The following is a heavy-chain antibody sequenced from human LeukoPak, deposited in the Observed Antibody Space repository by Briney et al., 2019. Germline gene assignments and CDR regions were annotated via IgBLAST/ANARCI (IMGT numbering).Heavy chain of an antibody. CDR2: MNPKNGNA. D-gene: IGHD4-17*01. CDR1: GYTFSRHD. CDR3: ARDEDYGIFFNIDY. V-gene: IGHV1-8*03. J-gene: IGHJ4*02. Sequence: ASVKVSCKASGYTFSRHDINWVRQATGQGPEWMGWMNPKNGNAAYAQKFQGRVTFTRDTSISTAYMELNSLRSDDTAVYYCARDEDYGIFFNIDYWGQGTLVTVSS.